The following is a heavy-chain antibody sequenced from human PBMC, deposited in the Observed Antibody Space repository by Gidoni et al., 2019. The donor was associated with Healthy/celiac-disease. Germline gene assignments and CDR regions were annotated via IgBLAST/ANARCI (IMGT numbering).Heavy chain of an antibody. Sequence: EVQLVQSGAEVKKPGESLTISCKGSGYSFTSYWIGWVRQMPGKGLEWMGIIYPGDSDTRYSPSFQGQVTISADKSISTAYLQWSSLKASDTAMYYCARHPIVGATSDAFDIWGQGTMVTVSS. CDR3: ARHPIVGATSDAFDI. V-gene: IGHV5-51*01. CDR2: IYPGDSDT. J-gene: IGHJ3*02. CDR1: GYSFTSYW. D-gene: IGHD1-26*01.